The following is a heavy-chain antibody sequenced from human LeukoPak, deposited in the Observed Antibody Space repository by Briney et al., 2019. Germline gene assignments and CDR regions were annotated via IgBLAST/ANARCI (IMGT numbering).Heavy chain of an antibody. Sequence: SETLSLTCTVSGGSISSYYWSWIRQPAGKGLESIGHISTSGSTNYNPSLKSRVTMSVDTSQNQFSLNLGSVNAANPAVYSCQRSVDTSMFGDYWGQGTLVTVSS. J-gene: IGHJ4*02. D-gene: IGHD5-18*01. CDR1: GGSISSYY. CDR2: ISTSGST. V-gene: IGHV4-4*07. CDR3: QRSVDTSMFGDY.